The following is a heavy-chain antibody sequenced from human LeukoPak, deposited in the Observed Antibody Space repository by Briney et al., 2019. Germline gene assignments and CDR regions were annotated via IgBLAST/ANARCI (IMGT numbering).Heavy chain of an antibody. J-gene: IGHJ3*02. Sequence: SETLSLTCTVSGDSISSYYWSWVRQPPGKGLEWIGYICYSGSTKYNPSLKSRVTISVDTSKNQCSLKLSSVTAADTAVYYCARDRQATTAYDAFDIWGRGTMVTVSS. CDR1: GDSISSYY. CDR3: ARDRQATTAYDAFDI. CDR2: ICYSGST. V-gene: IGHV4-59*01. D-gene: IGHD4-17*01.